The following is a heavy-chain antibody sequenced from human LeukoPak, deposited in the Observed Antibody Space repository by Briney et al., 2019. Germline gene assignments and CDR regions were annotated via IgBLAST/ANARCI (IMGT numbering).Heavy chain of an antibody. Sequence: ASVKVSCKASGYTFTSYDTNWVRQATGQGLEWMGWMNPNSGNTGYAQKFQGRVTMTRNTSISTAYMELSSLRSEDTAVYYCARVDYSGSGSYYGNWFDPWGQGTLVTVSS. CDR3: ARVDYSGSGSYYGNWFDP. J-gene: IGHJ5*02. CDR2: MNPNSGNT. CDR1: GYTFTSYD. V-gene: IGHV1-8*01. D-gene: IGHD3-10*01.